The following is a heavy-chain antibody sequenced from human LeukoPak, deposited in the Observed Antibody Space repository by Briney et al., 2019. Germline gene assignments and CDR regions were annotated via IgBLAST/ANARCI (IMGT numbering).Heavy chain of an antibody. Sequence: SGTLSLTCGASGGSITSTNWWSWVRQSPGQGLEWIGEISLTGQTNYNPSLSGRVTMLLDESSNHLSLHLTSVTAADTATYYCSRESGASCPFGYWGQGTLVIVPS. CDR2: ISLTGQT. J-gene: IGHJ4*02. CDR3: SRESGASCPFGY. V-gene: IGHV4-4*02. D-gene: IGHD1-26*01. CDR1: GGSITSTNW.